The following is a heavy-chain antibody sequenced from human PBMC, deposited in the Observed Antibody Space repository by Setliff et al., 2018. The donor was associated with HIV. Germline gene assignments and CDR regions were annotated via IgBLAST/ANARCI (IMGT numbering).Heavy chain of an antibody. CDR3: VRGVQSPPHYSYYYMDV. V-gene: IGHV1-69*04. CDR1: GYTFTSYC. D-gene: IGHD3-3*01. Sequence: SVKVSCKASGYTFTSYCINWVRQAPGQGLDWMGRIIPILGVANYAQRFKGKVTLTADKSTSPAYMELNSLRFDDTAMYYCVRGVQSPPHYSYYYMDVWGEGTMGTVSS. J-gene: IGHJ6*03. CDR2: IIPILGVA.